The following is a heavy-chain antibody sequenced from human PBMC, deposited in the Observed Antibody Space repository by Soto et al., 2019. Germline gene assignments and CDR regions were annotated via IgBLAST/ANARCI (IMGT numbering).Heavy chain of an antibody. CDR2: IHYSGST. CDR3: TRGGDPYKTGQ. V-gene: IGHV4-61*01. CDR1: GGSVNIGTYY. D-gene: IGHD2-21*01. J-gene: IGHJ4*02. Sequence: SETLSLTCTVPGGSVNIGTYYWILIRQPPGKGLEWIGFIHYSGSTNYNPSLKGRVTMSVDTSKNQFSLKLTSVNTADTAIYYCTRGGDPYKTGQWGQGTLVTV.